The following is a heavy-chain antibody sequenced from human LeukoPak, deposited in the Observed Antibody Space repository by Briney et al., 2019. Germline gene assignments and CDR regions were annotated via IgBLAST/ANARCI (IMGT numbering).Heavy chain of an antibody. J-gene: IGHJ4*02. V-gene: IGHV3-23*01. CDR2: ISDGGEST. CDR1: GFTFSNYW. Sequence: GGSLRLSCAASGFTFSNYWIHWVRQAPGKGLVWVSGISDGGESTYYADSVKGRFTISRDNSEKTVYLQMNSLRAEDTAVYYCAGLKAGYRGQGTLVTVSS. CDR3: AGLKAGY.